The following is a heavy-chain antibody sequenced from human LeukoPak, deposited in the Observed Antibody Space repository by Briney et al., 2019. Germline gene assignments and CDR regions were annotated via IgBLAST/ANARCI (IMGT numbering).Heavy chain of an antibody. CDR3: ASNYGSGSYGMDV. CDR2: IWYDGSSQ. J-gene: IGHJ6*02. CDR1: GFRFGSYA. D-gene: IGHD3-10*01. V-gene: IGHV3-33*01. Sequence: GGSLRLSCAASGFRFGSYAMHWVRQAPGKGLEWVALIWYDGSSQDYADSVKGRLTISRDNSQNTVFLEMNSLRVEDTGIYYCASNYGSGSYGMDVWGQGTTVIVSS.